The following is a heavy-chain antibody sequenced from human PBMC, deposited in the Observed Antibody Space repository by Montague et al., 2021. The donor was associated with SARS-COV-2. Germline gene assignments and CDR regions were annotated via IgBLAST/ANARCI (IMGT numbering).Heavy chain of an antibody. CDR1: GGSLSSFY. V-gene: IGHV4-59*01. D-gene: IGHD5/OR15-5a*01. J-gene: IGHJ6*02. Sequence: SETLSLTCSVSGGSLSSFYWSCFLQPPGKGLEYIVCIHYSGGTNFSPSFNNRVSILLDTSKNQFSLNLRSLITADTAVYYCTRVAELDVFSVYYYGLDVWGQGTPVTVSS. CDR2: IHYSGGT. CDR3: TRVAELDVFSVYYYGLDV.